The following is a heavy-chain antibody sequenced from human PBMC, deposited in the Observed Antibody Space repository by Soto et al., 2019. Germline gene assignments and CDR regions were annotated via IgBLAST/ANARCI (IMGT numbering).Heavy chain of an antibody. V-gene: IGHV4-4*02. CDR3: ASRDPGTSVDY. J-gene: IGHJ4*02. CDR2: IYRTGST. Sequence: SETLSLTCTVSGGSFTSNNWWTWVRQPPGQGLEWIGEIYRTGSTNYNPSLKSRVTISLDKSENQFSLKVTSLTAADTAVYYCASRDPGTSVDYWGQGTLVTVS. D-gene: IGHD1-7*01. CDR1: GGSFTSNNW.